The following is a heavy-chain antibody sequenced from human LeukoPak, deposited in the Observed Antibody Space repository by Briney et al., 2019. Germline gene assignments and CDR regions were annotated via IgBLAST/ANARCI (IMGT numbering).Heavy chain of an antibody. Sequence: GGSLRLSCAASGFTFSRFAMNWVRQAPGKGLEWVSSISGSSTYIYYADSVKGRFTISRDNAKNSLFLQMNSLRAEDTAVYYCATGRDGYNYFDYWGQGTLVTVSS. CDR3: ATGRDGYNYFDY. CDR1: GFTFSRFA. V-gene: IGHV3-21*01. D-gene: IGHD5-24*01. CDR2: ISGSSTYI. J-gene: IGHJ4*02.